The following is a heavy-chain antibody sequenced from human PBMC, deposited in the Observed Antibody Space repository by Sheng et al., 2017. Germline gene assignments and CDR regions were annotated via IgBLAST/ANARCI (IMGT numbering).Heavy chain of an antibody. CDR1: GFTVSSNH. D-gene: IGHD1-26*01. CDR3: AGLLSGSFYF. J-gene: IGHJ4*02. CDR2: IYSGETT. Sequence: EVQLVESGGGLVQPGGSLRLSCAASGFTVSSNHMIWVRQAPGKGLEWVSLIYSGETTYYADSVKGRFTISRDNSKNTLYLQMNGLRAEDTAVYYCAGLLSGSFYFWGQGNPGHRLL. V-gene: IGHV3-66*04.